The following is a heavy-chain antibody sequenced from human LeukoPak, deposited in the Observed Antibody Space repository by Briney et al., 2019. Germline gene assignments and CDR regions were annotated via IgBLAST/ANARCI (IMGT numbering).Heavy chain of an antibody. CDR2: IKSKSDGGTT. CDR3: TTVPFYYDTGGYYHGVFDY. V-gene: IGHV3-15*01. CDR1: GFTFSNAW. D-gene: IGHD3-22*01. J-gene: IGHJ4*02. Sequence: PGGSLRLSCAASGFTFSNAWMSWVRQAPGKGLEWVGRIKSKSDGGTTDYAAPVKGRFTISKDDSKNTLYLQMNSLKTEDTAVYYCTTVPFYYDTGGYYHGVFDYWGQGALVTVSS.